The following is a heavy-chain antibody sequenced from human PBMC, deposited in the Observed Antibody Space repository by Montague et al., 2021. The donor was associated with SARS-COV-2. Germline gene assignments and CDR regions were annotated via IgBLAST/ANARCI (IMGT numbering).Heavy chain of an antibody. CDR3: ARQLPSYCSTQKCCPYYFDV. Sequence: SETLSLTCTVSGGSISSPDYYWGWIRQSPGQGLEWIGSISYAGRTYHNPSLRSRVSFSRDTSKNHFSLSLSSVTAADTAVYFCARQLPSYCSTQKCCPYYFDVWGQGALVTVSS. V-gene: IGHV4-39*01. CDR1: GGSISSPDYY. J-gene: IGHJ4*02. CDR2: ISYAGRT. D-gene: IGHD2-2*01.